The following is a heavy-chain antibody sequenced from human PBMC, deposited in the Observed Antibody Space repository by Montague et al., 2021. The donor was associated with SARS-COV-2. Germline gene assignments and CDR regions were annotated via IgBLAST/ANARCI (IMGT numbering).Heavy chain of an antibody. Sequence: SLRLACAASGFAFNNFAMTWVRQPPGKGLEWVSSIFGSGAGTYYADSVQGRFTISRDNSRNTLYLQMNSLRAEDTAKYYCAKQTGAGAIVYWYFVLWGRGTVVSVSS. CDR1: GFAFNNFA. D-gene: IGHD6-25*01. CDR3: AKQTGAGAIVYWYFVL. J-gene: IGHJ2*01. CDR2: IFGSGAGT. V-gene: IGHV3-23*01.